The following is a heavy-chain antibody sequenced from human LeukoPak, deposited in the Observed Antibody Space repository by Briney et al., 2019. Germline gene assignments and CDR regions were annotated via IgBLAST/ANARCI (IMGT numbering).Heavy chain of an antibody. V-gene: IGHV3-7*03. J-gene: IGHJ4*02. CDR2: IKQDGSEK. Sequence: GGSLRLSCAASGFTFSSYWMSWVRQAPGKGLEWVANIKQDGSEKYYVDSVKGRFTISRDNSKNTLYLQMNSLKAEDTAVYYCAERIAAAGSRGFDYWGQGTLVTVSS. CDR1: GFTFSSYW. D-gene: IGHD6-13*01. CDR3: AERIAAAGSRGFDY.